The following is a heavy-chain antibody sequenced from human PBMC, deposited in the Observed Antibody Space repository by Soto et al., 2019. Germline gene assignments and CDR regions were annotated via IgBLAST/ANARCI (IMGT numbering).Heavy chain of an antibody. CDR1: GGSISSNYW. CDR2: IYHSGST. Sequence: QVQLQESGPGLMKPSGTLSLTCAVSGGSISSNYWWSWVRQPPGKGLEWIGEIYHSGSTNYNPSLKSRVTISVDKSKNQFSLKLSSVTAADTAVYYCARVSGSYYYGMDVWGQGTTVTVSS. J-gene: IGHJ6*02. V-gene: IGHV4-4*02. D-gene: IGHD1-26*01. CDR3: ARVSGSYYYGMDV.